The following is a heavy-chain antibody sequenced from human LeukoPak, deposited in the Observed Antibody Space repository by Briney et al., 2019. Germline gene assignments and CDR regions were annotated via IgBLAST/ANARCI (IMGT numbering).Heavy chain of an antibody. V-gene: IGHV4-34*01. Sequence: SETLSLTCAVYGGSFSGYYWSWIRQPPGKGLEWIGEINHSGSTNYNPSLKSRVTISVDTSKNHFSLKLSSVTAADTAVYYCARDPWYYYGSGSYYTLDYWGQGTLVTVSS. J-gene: IGHJ4*02. D-gene: IGHD3-10*01. CDR2: INHSGST. CDR1: GGSFSGYY. CDR3: ARDPWYYYGSGSYYTLDY.